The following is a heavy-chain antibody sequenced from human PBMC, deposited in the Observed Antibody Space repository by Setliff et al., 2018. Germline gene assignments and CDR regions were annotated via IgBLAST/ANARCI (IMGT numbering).Heavy chain of an antibody. CDR1: GFTFSSYW. CDR3: ARDSVSTGPTIDY. J-gene: IGHJ4*02. Sequence: GGSLRLSCAASGFTFSSYWMHWVRQAPGKGLVWVSRIKADGSTTYYADSVKGRFTVSRDNTKNTLYLQMNSLRVEDTGVYYCARDSVSTGPTIDYWGQGTLVTVSS. CDR2: IKADGSTT. D-gene: IGHD2-2*01. V-gene: IGHV3-74*01.